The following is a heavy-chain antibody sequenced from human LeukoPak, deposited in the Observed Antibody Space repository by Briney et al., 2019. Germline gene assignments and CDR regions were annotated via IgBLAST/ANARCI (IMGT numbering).Heavy chain of an antibody. D-gene: IGHD2-2*02. CDR2: IIPIFGTA. V-gene: IGHV1-69*01. CDR3: ARDSKPFGYCSSTSCYKGQYNWFDP. Sequence: SVKVSCKASGGTFSSHAISWVRQAPGQGLEWMGGIIPIFGTANYAQKFQGRITITADESTSTAYMELSSLRSEDTAVYYCARDSKPFGYCSSTSCYKGQYNWFDPWGQGTLVTVSS. J-gene: IGHJ5*02. CDR1: GGTFSSHA.